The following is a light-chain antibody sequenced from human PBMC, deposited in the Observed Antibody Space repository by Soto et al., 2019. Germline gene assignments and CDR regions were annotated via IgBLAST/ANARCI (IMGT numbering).Light chain of an antibody. CDR2: EVN. CDR1: NSDVGGYDV. Sequence: QSVLTQPASVSGSPGQSITISCSGTNSDVGGYDVVSWYQQHPGKAPKLMIFEVNQLPSGVSDRFSGSKSGNTASLTISGLQAGDEADYFCCSFAGSSTFWVFGGGTKVTVL. V-gene: IGLV2-23*02. CDR3: CSFAGSSTFWV. J-gene: IGLJ3*02.